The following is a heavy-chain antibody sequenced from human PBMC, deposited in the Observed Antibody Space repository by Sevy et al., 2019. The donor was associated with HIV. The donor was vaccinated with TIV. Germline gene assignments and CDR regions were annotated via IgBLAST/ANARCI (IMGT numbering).Heavy chain of an antibody. CDR2: ISPTGGTT. CDR3: AKDLEQQLGPDY. CDR1: GFTFSSYD. J-gene: IGHJ4*02. V-gene: IGHV3-23*01. D-gene: IGHD6-13*01. Sequence: GGSLRLSCAASGFTFSSYDMSWVRQGPGKGLEWVSGISPTGGTTHYAESVKGRFIISRDNSKKTLFLQMNSLRAEDTALYYCAKDLEQQLGPDYWGQGTQVTVSS.